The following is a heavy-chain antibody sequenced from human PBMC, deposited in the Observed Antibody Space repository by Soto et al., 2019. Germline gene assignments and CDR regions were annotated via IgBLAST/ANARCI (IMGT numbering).Heavy chain of an antibody. CDR2: IRSRANSYAT. CDR1: GFTLSGSA. Sequence: GSLRLSCAASGFTLSGSAMHWVRQASGKGLEWVGRIRSRANSYATAYAASVKGRFTISRDDSKNTAYLQMNSLKTEDTAVYYCTINGYSGYDSDYWGQGTLVTVSS. V-gene: IGHV3-73*01. J-gene: IGHJ4*02. CDR3: TINGYSGYDSDY. D-gene: IGHD5-12*01.